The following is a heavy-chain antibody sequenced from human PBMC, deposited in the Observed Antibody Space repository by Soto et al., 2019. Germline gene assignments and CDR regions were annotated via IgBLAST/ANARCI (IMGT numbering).Heavy chain of an antibody. CDR1: GFTFSSYG. V-gene: IGHV3-23*01. Sequence: GGSLRLSCAASGFTFSSYGMSWVRQAPGKGLEWVSSINNSGSRTYHADSVKGRFTISRDDSKNTLYLQMNSLRAEDTAVYYCAKARTDQSGTYFPFDYWGQGTLVNVSS. CDR2: INNSGSRT. J-gene: IGHJ4*02. D-gene: IGHD1-26*01. CDR3: AKARTDQSGTYFPFDY.